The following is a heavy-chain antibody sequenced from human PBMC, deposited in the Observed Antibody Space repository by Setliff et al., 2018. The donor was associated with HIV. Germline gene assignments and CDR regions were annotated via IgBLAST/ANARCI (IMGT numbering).Heavy chain of an antibody. V-gene: IGHV3-30*19. J-gene: IGHJ4*02. D-gene: IGHD1-1*01. CDR3: ASARIPTGGTSTSFDY. CDR1: GFTFSSHG. Sequence: LRLSCAASGFTFSSHGMRWVRRAPGKGLECVANIWYDGSRTYYADSVKGRFTISRDNSKNTLYLQVNSLRPEDTAVYYCASARIPTGGTSTSFDYWGQGTLVTVSS. CDR2: IWYDGSRT.